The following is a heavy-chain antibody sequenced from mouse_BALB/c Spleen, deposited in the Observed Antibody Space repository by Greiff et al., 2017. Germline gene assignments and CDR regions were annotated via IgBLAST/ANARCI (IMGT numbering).Heavy chain of an antibody. V-gene: IGHV1-54*03. CDR1: GYAFTNYL. CDR3: ARRDYYEGYFDV. Sequence: QVQLKESGAELVRPGTSVKVSCKASGYAFTNYLIEWVKQRPGQGLEWIGVINPGSGGTNYNEKFKGKATLTADKSSSTAYMQLSSLTSDDSAVYFCARRDYYEGYFDVWGAGTTVTVSS. D-gene: IGHD1-1*01. CDR2: INPGSGGT. J-gene: IGHJ1*01.